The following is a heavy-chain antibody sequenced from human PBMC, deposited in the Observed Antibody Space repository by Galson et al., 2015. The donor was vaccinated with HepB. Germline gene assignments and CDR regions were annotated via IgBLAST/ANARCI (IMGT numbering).Heavy chain of an antibody. D-gene: IGHD5-12*01. V-gene: IGHV3-7*04. CDR3: AGGAGWGYGGWEYYYMDV. Sequence: SLRLSCAASGFTFSSYGMSWVRQAPGKGLEWVANIKQDGSEKYYVDSVKGRFTISRDNAKNSLYLQMNSLRAEDRAVYYCAGGAGWGYGGWEYYYMDVWGKGTTVTVSS. CDR1: GFTFSSYG. J-gene: IGHJ6*03. CDR2: IKQDGSEK.